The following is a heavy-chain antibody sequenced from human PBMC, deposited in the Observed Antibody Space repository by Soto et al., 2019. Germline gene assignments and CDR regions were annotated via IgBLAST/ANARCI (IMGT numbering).Heavy chain of an antibody. CDR2: ISSNGGST. CDR3: VKDAYYDFWSGHNWFDP. V-gene: IGHV3-64D*06. CDR1: GFTFSSYA. D-gene: IGHD3-3*01. J-gene: IGHJ5*02. Sequence: PGGSLRLSCSASGFTFSSYAMHWVRQAPGKGLEYVSAISSNGGSTYYADSVKGRCTISRDNSKNTLYLQMSSLRAEDTAVYYCVKDAYYDFWSGHNWFDPWGQGTLVTVSS.